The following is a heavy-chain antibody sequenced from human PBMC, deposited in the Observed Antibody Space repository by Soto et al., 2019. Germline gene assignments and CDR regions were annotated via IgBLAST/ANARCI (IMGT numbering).Heavy chain of an antibody. D-gene: IGHD4-4*01. V-gene: IGHV4-31*03. CDR3: AKDTTVKSLPYGMDV. CDR1: GGSISSGGYY. CDR2: IYYSGST. Sequence: PSETLSLTCTVSGGSISSGGYYWSWIRQHPGKGLEWIGYIYYSGSTYYNPSLKSRVTISVDTSKNQFSLKLSSVTAADTAVYYCAKDTTVKSLPYGMDVWGQGTTVTVSS. J-gene: IGHJ6*02.